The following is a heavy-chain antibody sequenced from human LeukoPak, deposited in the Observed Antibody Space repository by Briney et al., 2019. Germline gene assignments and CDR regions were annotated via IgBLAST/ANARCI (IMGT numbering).Heavy chain of an antibody. CDR3: ARMIVGAYYFDY. J-gene: IGHJ4*02. CDR1: GGSFSGYY. D-gene: IGHD1-26*01. Sequence: SETLSLTCAVYGGSFSGYYWSWIRQPPGKGLEWIGEINHSGSTNYNPSLKSRVTISVDTSMNQFSLKLSSVTAADTAVYYCARMIVGAYYFDYWGQGTLVTVSS. V-gene: IGHV4-34*01. CDR2: INHSGST.